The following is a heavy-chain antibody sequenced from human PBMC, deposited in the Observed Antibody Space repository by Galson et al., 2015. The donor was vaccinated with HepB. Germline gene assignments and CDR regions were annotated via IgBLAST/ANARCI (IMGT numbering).Heavy chain of an antibody. Sequence: QSGAEVKKPGESLQISCETSGYSFVNYWIVWVRQMPGKGLEWMGIIWPRDSNTVYSPSFQGQVTISADKSISTALLQWRSLKASNPAFNSGPRVFAAGGLPSGLAPWGKEPLV. CDR3: PRVFAAGGLPSGLAP. CDR2: IWPRDSNT. CDR1: GYSFVNYW. D-gene: IGHD6-13*01. J-gene: IGHJ5*02. V-gene: IGHV5-51*03.